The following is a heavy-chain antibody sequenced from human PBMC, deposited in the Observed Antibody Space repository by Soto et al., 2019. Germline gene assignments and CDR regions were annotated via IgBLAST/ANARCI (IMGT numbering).Heavy chain of an antibody. D-gene: IGHD2-8*01. J-gene: IGHJ4*02. CDR2: ISGGGGST. Sequence: GGSLRLSCAVSGSIFSNYAMTWVRQAPGKGLEWVSAISGGGGSTYYADSVKGRFTISRDNSKNTLYLQINSLRAEDTAVYYCARGGNGHEVPHWGQGTLVTVSS. CDR1: GSIFSNYA. V-gene: IGHV3-23*01. CDR3: ARGGNGHEVPH.